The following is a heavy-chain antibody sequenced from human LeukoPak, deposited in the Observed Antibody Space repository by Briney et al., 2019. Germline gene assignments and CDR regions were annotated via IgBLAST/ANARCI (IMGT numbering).Heavy chain of an antibody. CDR2: IYTSGST. D-gene: IGHD3-9*01. CDR1: GGSISSYY. V-gene: IGHV4-4*07. CDR3: AREDYDILTGMRLFDY. J-gene: IGHJ4*02. Sequence: PSETLSLTCTVSGGSISSYYWSWIRQPAGKGLEWIGRIYTSGSTNYNPSLKSRVTMSVDTSKNQFSLKLSSVTAADTAVYYCAREDYDILTGMRLFDYWGQGTLVTVSS.